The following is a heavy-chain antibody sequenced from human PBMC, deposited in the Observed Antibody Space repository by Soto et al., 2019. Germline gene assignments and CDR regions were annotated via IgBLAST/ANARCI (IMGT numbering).Heavy chain of an antibody. CDR2: ISFYNGNT. D-gene: IGHD6-19*01. CDR3: ASATSIAVAGKER. Sequence: QVQLVQSGGEVRKPGASVKVSCKASGDTITNYGISWVRQAPGQGLEWMGWISFYNGNTKYAQNLQGRVTLTTDTSTSTAYMELRSLRSHDTAVYYCASATSIAVAGKERWGQGTLVTVSS. V-gene: IGHV1-18*01. CDR1: GDTITNYG. J-gene: IGHJ4*02.